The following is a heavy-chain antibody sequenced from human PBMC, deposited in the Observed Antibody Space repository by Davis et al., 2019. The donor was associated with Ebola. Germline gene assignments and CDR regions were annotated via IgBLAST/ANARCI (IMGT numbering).Heavy chain of an antibody. V-gene: IGHV3-74*01. CDR1: GFNFSSYW. CDR3: ARDQEGSGFDY. J-gene: IGHJ4*02. D-gene: IGHD2-15*01. CDR2: INSDGSST. Sequence: GESLKISCAASGFNFSSYWMHWVRQAPGKGLVWVSRINSDGSSTSYADSVKGRFTISRDNSKNTLYLQMNSLRAEDTAVYYCARDQEGSGFDYWGQGTLVTVSS.